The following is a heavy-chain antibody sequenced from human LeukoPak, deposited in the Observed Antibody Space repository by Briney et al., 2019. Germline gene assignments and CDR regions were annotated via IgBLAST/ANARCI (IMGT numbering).Heavy chain of an antibody. Sequence: PGGSLRLSCAASGFAFSSYSMNWVRQAPGKGLEWVSSISSSSSYIYYADSVKGRFTISRDNAKNSLYLQMNSLRAEDTAVYYCARGADYYDSSGYYSDFDYWGQGTLVTVSS. CDR1: GFAFSSYS. CDR3: ARGADYYDSSGYYSDFDY. J-gene: IGHJ4*02. CDR2: ISSSSSYI. V-gene: IGHV3-21*01. D-gene: IGHD3-22*01.